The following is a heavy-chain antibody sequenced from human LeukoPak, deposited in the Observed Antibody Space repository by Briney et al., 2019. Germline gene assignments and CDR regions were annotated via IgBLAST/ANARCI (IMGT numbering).Heavy chain of an antibody. V-gene: IGHV3-23*01. Sequence: PGGSLRLSCAASGFTFSSYAMSWVRQAPGKGLEWVSAISGSGGSTYDADSVKGRFAISRDNSKNTLYLQMNSLRAEDTAVYYCAKLWRSGYYYFDYWGQGTLVTVSS. J-gene: IGHJ4*02. CDR3: AKLWRSGYYYFDY. D-gene: IGHD3-22*01. CDR1: GFTFSSYA. CDR2: ISGSGGST.